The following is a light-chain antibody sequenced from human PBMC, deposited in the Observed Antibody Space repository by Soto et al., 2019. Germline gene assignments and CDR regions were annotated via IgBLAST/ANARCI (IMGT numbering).Light chain of an antibody. CDR2: GAS. J-gene: IGKJ5*01. CDR3: QQYNNWPIT. V-gene: IGKV3-15*01. CDR1: QSVSSN. Sequence: EIVMTQSPATLSVSGGEIATLSCRASQSVSSNLAWYQQKPGQAPRLLIYGASTRATGIPARFSGSGSGTEFTLTISSLQSEDFAVYYCQQYNNWPITFGQGTRLEIK.